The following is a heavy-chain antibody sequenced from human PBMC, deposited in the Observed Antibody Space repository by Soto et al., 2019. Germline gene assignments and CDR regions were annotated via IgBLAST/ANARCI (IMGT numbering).Heavy chain of an antibody. D-gene: IGHD3-22*01. CDR2: ISYDGSNK. V-gene: IGHV3-30*18. CDR1: GFTFSSYG. CDR3: AKESYYYDSSGYSNFDY. J-gene: IGHJ4*02. Sequence: QVQLVESGGGVVQPGRSLRLSCAASGFTFSSYGMHWVRQAPGKGLEWVAVISYDGSNKYYADSVKGRFTISGDNSKNTLYLQMNSLRAEDTAVYYCAKESYYYDSSGYSNFDYWGQGTLVTVSS.